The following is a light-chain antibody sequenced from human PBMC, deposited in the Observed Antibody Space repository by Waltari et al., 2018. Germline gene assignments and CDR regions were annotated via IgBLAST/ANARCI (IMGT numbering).Light chain of an antibody. CDR1: HSNIGNNY. CDR2: EDS. CDR3: GTWDSSLSGAV. V-gene: IGLV1-51*02. Sequence: QSVLTQPPSVSAAPGQRVTISCSGGHSNIGNNYVPWYRQFPGTAPKLLSYEDSERPSGVPGRFSGSKSGTSATLDITGLQAGDEADYYCGTWDSSLSGAVFGGGTHLTVL. J-gene: IGLJ7*01.